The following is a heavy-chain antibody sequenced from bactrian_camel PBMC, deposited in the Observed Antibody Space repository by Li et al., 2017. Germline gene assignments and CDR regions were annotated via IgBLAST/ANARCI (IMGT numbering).Heavy chain of an antibody. CDR2: ISSAGYSK. V-gene: IGHV3S1*01. Sequence: HVQLVESGGGSVQPGGSLRLSCVVSGFVFSSIDMNWVRQAPGKGLERVSKISSAGYSKWYADFVKGRFTISRDNAKNTLYLQMNSLKSEDTGLYYCATGRGRRDYVLYGSQGTQVTVS. CDR1: GFVFSSID. J-gene: IGHJ4*01. CDR3: ATGRGRRDYVLY. D-gene: IGHD4*01.